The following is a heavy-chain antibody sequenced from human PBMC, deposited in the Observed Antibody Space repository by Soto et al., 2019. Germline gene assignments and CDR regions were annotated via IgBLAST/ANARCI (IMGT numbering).Heavy chain of an antibody. D-gene: IGHD3-10*01. V-gene: IGHV3-66*01. Sequence: GGSLRLSCAASGFTVSSNYMSWVRQAPGKGLEWVSVIYSGGSTYYADSVKGRFTISRDNSKNTLYLQMNSLRAEDTAVYYCARDRQTMVRGVTNYYYYYYMDVWGKGTTVTVSS. CDR3: ARDRQTMVRGVTNYYYYYYMDV. J-gene: IGHJ6*03. CDR2: IYSGGST. CDR1: GFTVSSNY.